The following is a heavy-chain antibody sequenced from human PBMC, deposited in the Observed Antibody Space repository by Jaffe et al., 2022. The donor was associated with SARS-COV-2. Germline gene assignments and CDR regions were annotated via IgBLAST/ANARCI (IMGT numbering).Heavy chain of an antibody. CDR3: TTDTKNWNRYAFDI. CDR2: IKSKTDGGTT. D-gene: IGHD1-1*01. V-gene: IGHV3-15*01. J-gene: IGHJ3*02. Sequence: EVQLVESGGGLVKPGGSLRLSCAASGFTFSNAWMSWVRQAPGKGLEWVGRIKSKTDGGTTDYAAPVKGRFTISRDDSKNTLYLQMNSLKTEDTAVYYCTTDTKNWNRYAFDIWGQGTMVTVSS. CDR1: GFTFSNAW.